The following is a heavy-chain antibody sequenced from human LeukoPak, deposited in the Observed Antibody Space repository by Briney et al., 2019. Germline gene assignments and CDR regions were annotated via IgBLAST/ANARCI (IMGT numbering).Heavy chain of an antibody. CDR3: ARAMVYYYYYGMDV. J-gene: IGHJ6*02. V-gene: IGHV1-8*01. D-gene: IGHD2-8*01. CDR2: MNPNSGNT. CDR1: GYTFTSYD. Sequence: ASVKVSCKASGYTFTSYDINWVRQATGQGLEWMGWMNPNSGNTGYAQKFQGRVTMTRNTSINTAYMELSSLRSEDTAVYYCARAMVYYYYYGMDVWGQGTTVTVSS.